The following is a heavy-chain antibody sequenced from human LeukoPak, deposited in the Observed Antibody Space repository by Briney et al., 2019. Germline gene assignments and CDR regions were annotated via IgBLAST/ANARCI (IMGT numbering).Heavy chain of an antibody. V-gene: IGHV3-33*01. D-gene: IGHD2-15*01. J-gene: IGHJ6*03. CDR1: GFTFSSYG. CDR3: ARVRGIWSRTVAVYYYYMDV. CDR2: IWYDGSNK. Sequence: GGSLRLSCAASGFTFSSYGMHWVRQAPGKGLEWVAVIWYDGSNKYYADSVKGRFTISRDNSKNTLYLQMNSLRAEDTAVYYCARVRGIWSRTVAVYYYYMDVWGKGTTVTVSS.